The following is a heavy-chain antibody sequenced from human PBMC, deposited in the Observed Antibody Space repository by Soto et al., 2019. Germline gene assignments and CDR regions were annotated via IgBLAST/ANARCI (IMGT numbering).Heavy chain of an antibody. J-gene: IGHJ4*02. D-gene: IGHD3-10*01. Sequence: GGSLRLSCAASGFTFSSYAMSWVRQAPGKGREWVSAISGSGGSTYYADSVKGRFTISRDNSKNTLYLQMNSLRAEDTAVYYCAKDSPVLLWFGELSYYFDYWGQGTLVTVSS. CDR1: GFTFSSYA. CDR2: ISGSGGST. V-gene: IGHV3-23*01. CDR3: AKDSPVLLWFGELSYYFDY.